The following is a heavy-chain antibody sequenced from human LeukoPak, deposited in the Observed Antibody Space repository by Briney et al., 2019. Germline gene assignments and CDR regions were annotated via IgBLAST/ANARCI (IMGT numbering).Heavy chain of an antibody. Sequence: SETLSLTCTVSGDSISSGSYYWSWIRQPAGKGLEWIGRIYTSGSTDYNPSLKSRVTISVDTSKNRFSLKLSSVTAADTAVYYCARDKTLAYCGGDCYPETWGQGALVTASS. CDR3: ARDKTLAYCGGDCYPET. CDR1: GDSISSGSYY. D-gene: IGHD2-21*01. J-gene: IGHJ5*02. V-gene: IGHV4-61*02. CDR2: IYTSGST.